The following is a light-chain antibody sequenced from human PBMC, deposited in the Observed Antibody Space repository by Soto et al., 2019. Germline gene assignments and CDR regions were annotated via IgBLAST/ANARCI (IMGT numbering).Light chain of an antibody. J-gene: IGKJ4*01. CDR2: GAS. Sequence: EVVLTQFPATLSLSPGESATLSCRANQSVSSHLAWYQHKPSRPPRLLIFGASDRATGIPARFSGSGSGTAFPPPIGGLEVDDFAVYSCQQRSTWPISFGGGPRWRS. V-gene: IGKV3-11*01. CDR1: QSVSSH. CDR3: QQRSTWPIS.